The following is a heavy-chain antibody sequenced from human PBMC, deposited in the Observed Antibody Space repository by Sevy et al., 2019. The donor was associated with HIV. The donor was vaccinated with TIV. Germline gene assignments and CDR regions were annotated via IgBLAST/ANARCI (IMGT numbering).Heavy chain of an antibody. D-gene: IGHD3-22*01. CDR1: GFIFSSYW. CDR3: ARERKIYDSSGYYFHFDY. Sequence: GGSLRLSCAASGFIFSSYWMSWVRQAPGKGLEWVSYISSSSSTIYYADSVKGRFTISRDNAKNSLYLQMNSLRDEDTAVYYCARERKIYDSSGYYFHFDYWGQGTLVTVSS. CDR2: ISSSSSTI. V-gene: IGHV3-48*02. J-gene: IGHJ4*02.